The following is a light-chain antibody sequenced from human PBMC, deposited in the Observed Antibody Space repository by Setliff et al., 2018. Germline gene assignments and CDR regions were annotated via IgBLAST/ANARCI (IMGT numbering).Light chain of an antibody. CDR2: DVS. V-gene: IGLV2-14*03. J-gene: IGLJ1*01. CDR1: SSDVGGYDY. Sequence: QSALTQPASVSGSPGQSVTISCTGSSSDVGGYDYVSWYQHHPGRAPKFMIYDVSNRPSGVSNRFSGSKSGNTASLTISGLQAEDEVDYYCFSYASSGSYVFGTGTKGTVL. CDR3: FSYASSGSYV.